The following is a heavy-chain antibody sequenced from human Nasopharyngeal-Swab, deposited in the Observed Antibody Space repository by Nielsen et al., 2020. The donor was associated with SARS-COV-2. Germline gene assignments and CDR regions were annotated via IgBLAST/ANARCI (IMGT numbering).Heavy chain of an antibody. CDR3: AHQGVTGTTGGFDY. Sequence: KVSCKGSGYSFTSYWISWVRQMPGKGLEWMGRIDPGDSYTNYSPSFQGHVTISADKSISTAYLQWSSLKASDTAMYYCAHQGVTGTTGGFDYWGQGTLVTVSS. J-gene: IGHJ4*02. V-gene: IGHV5-10-1*01. CDR2: IDPGDSYT. CDR1: GYSFTSYW. D-gene: IGHD1-7*01.